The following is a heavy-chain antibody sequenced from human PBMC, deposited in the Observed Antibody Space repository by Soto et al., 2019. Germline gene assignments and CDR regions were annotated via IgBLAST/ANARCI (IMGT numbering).Heavy chain of an antibody. J-gene: IGHJ4*02. CDR2: IYYSGST. D-gene: IGHD3-10*01. V-gene: IGHV4-39*01. CDR3: ARHYYFGPGSYYNPPFDF. Sequence: SQTLSLTCSVSGGTISSSSYFWGWIRQPPGKGLEWIGSIYYSGSTNYNPSLKSRVTILVDTSKNQFSLKLSSVTAVDAAVYYCARHYYFGPGSYYNPPFDFWGQGTLVTVSS. CDR1: GGTISSSSYF.